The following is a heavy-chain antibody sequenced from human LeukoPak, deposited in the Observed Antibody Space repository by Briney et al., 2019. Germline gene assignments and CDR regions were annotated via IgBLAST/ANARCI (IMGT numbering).Heavy chain of an antibody. CDR1: GFTFSSYT. Sequence: PGGSLRLSCAASGFTFSSYTFHWARLAPGKGLEYVSAMGSDGFSTYYANSVKGRFTISRDNSKNTLYLQMDSLRPDDTAVYYCAREGHTSGYCGAYDIWGQRTMVTVSS. CDR3: AREGHTSGYCGAYDI. V-gene: IGHV3-64*01. CDR2: MGSDGFST. D-gene: IGHD3-22*01. J-gene: IGHJ3*02.